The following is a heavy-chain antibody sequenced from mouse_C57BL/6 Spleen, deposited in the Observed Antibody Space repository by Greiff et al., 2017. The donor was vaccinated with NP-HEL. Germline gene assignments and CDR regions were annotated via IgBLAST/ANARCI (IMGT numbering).Heavy chain of an antibody. CDR3: ARHSDYDGYAMDY. CDR2: IWSDGST. Sequence: VMLVESGPGLVAPSQSLSITCTVSGFSLTSYGVHWVRQPPGKGLEWLVVIWSDGSTTYNSALKSRLSISKDNSKSQVFLKMNSLQTDDTAMYYCARHSDYDGYAMDYWGQGTSVTVSS. D-gene: IGHD2-4*01. J-gene: IGHJ4*01. CDR1: GFSLTSYG. V-gene: IGHV2-6-1*01.